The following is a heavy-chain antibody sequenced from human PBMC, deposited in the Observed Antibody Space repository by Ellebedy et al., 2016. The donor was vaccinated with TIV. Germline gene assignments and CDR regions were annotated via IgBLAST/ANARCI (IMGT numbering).Heavy chain of an antibody. CDR1: GFTFSDYS. J-gene: IGHJ4*02. CDR3: ARSPYTGYSDLGFDY. Sequence: GESLKISCTASGFTFSDYSMNWVRQAPGKGLEWVSSISDFSAYRFYADSVKGRFTISRDNAKNSLYLQMNSLRADDTAVYYCARSPYTGYSDLGFDYWGQGSLVTVSS. D-gene: IGHD2-2*02. CDR2: ISDFSAYR. V-gene: IGHV3-21*01.